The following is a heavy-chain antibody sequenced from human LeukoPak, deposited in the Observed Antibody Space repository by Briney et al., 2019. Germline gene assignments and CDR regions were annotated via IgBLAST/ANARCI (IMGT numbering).Heavy chain of an antibody. Sequence: PGESLRLSCSASGFTFSRYAMHWVRQAPGKGLEYVSAISSNGGSTYYADSVKGRFTISRDNSRNTLHLQMSSLRVEDTAVYYCVKDSSSGSYFDYWGQGTLVTVSS. CDR2: ISSNGGST. CDR3: VKDSSSGSYFDY. D-gene: IGHD3-10*01. V-gene: IGHV3-64D*06. J-gene: IGHJ4*02. CDR1: GFTFSRYA.